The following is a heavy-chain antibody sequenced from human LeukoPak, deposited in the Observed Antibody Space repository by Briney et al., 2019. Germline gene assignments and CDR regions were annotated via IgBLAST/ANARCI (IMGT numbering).Heavy chain of an antibody. J-gene: IGHJ5*02. Sequence: NPSETLSLTCTVSGGSISSGGYYWSWIRQHPGKGLEWIGYIYYSGSTYYNPSLKSRVTISVDTSKNQFSLKLSSVTAADTAVYYCARYSGSGGWFDPWGQGTLVTVSS. D-gene: IGHD3-10*01. CDR2: IYYSGST. V-gene: IGHV4-31*03. CDR3: ARYSGSGGWFDP. CDR1: GGSISSGGYY.